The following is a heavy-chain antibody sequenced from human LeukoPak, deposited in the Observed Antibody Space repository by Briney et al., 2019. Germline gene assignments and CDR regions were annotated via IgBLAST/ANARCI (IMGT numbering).Heavy chain of an antibody. CDR1: GGSISSYY. Sequence: SGTLSLTCTVSGGSISSYYWSWIRQPPGKGLEWIGYIYYSGSTNYNPSLKSRVTISVDTSKNQFSLKLSSVTAADTAVYYCARTGYCSGGSCYTSDDAFDIWGQGTMLTVSS. V-gene: IGHV4-59*01. J-gene: IGHJ3*02. D-gene: IGHD2-15*01. CDR3: ARTGYCSGGSCYTSDDAFDI. CDR2: IYYSGST.